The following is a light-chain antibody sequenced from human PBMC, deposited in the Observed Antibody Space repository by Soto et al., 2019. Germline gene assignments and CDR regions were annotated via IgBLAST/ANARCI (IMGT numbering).Light chain of an antibody. CDR1: SSNIGAGYD. CDR2: GNI. J-gene: IGLJ3*02. CDR3: QSYDISLSAWV. Sequence: QSVLTQPPSVSGAPGQRVTMSCTGSSSNIGAGYDVQWFQQLPGTAPRLLIYGNINRLSGVPARFSGSKSGTSASLAITGLQAADEADYYCQSYDISLSAWVFGGGTKLTVL. V-gene: IGLV1-40*01.